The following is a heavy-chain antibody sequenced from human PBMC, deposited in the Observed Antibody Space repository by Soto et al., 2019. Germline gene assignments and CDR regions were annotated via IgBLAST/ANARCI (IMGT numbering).Heavy chain of an antibody. V-gene: IGHV3-48*03. CDR1: GFTFIRYE. Sequence: EGQLVESGGGLVQPGGSLRLSCAASGFTFIRYEMNWVRQAPGKGLEWVSYISDSGTTIEYAASVRGRFTISRDDAKNSLYLQMNGLRAEDTAVYYCVRTTYFPDSSGYTRCFDYWGQGTLVSVSS. CDR3: VRTTYFPDSSGYTRCFDY. CDR2: ISDSGTTI. D-gene: IGHD3-22*01. J-gene: IGHJ4*02.